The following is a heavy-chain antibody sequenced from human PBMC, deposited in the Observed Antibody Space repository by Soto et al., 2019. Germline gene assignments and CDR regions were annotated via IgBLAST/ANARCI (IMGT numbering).Heavy chain of an antibody. V-gene: IGHV4-39*01. J-gene: IGHJ5*02. Sequence: SESLSLTSTVASDSVISSDFYWDWVRQPPGKGLEWTGSIFYLGSSYYNPSLKSRVTMSVDTAKNQFSMRMRSVTAADTALYVSARHSLALRKNTWFDPWGQGIMVTVSS. CDR3: ARHSLALRKNTWFDP. CDR1: SDSVISSDFY. CDR2: IFYLGSS. D-gene: IGHD3-3*02.